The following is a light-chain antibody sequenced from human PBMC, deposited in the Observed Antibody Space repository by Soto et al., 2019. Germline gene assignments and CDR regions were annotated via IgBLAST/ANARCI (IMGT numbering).Light chain of an antibody. V-gene: IGKV3-20*01. CDR2: GAS. Sequence: EIVLTQSPGTLSLSPGERGTLSCRASQSVSSSYLAWYQQKPGQAPRLLIYGASSRATGIPDRFSGSGSGTDFTLTISRLEPEDFATYYCQKYISAPFTFGPGTRVEI. CDR1: QSVSSSY. CDR3: QKYISAPFT. J-gene: IGKJ3*01.